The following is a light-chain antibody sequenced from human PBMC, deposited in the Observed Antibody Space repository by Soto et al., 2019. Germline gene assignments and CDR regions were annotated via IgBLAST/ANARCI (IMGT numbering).Light chain of an antibody. Sequence: EIVLTQSPATLSLSPGERATLSCRASQSVSSYLAWYQQKPGQAPRLLIYDTSNRATGIPARFSGSGSRTDFTLTISSLEPEDFAVYLCQQRSNWPLTFGGGTKVEIK. CDR1: QSVSSY. CDR2: DTS. J-gene: IGKJ4*01. CDR3: QQRSNWPLT. V-gene: IGKV3-11*01.